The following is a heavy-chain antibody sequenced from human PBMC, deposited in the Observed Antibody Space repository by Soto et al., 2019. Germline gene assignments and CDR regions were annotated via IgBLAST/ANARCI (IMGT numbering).Heavy chain of an antibody. Sequence: GGSLRLSCAASGFTFDYYAMHWVRQSPGKGLEWVSGISWNSGSIGYADSVKGRFTISRDNAKNSLYLQMNSLRAEDTALYYCAKDATAPRRYYYYYGMDVWGQGTTVTVSS. V-gene: IGHV3-9*01. CDR3: AKDATAPRRYYYYYGMDV. CDR1: GFTFDYYA. CDR2: ISWNSGSI. D-gene: IGHD1-26*01. J-gene: IGHJ6*02.